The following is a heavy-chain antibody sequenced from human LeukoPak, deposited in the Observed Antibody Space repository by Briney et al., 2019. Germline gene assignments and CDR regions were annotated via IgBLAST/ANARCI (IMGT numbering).Heavy chain of an antibody. CDR2: TYPRDGST. V-gene: IGHV1-46*01. CDR3: ARDQEAFDY. Sequence: ASVKVSCKASGYSFTSNYIHWVRQAPGQGLEWMGMTYPRDGSTSYAQKFQGRVTVTRDTSTSTVHMELSGLRSEDTAVYYCARDQEAFDYWGQGTLVAVSS. J-gene: IGHJ4*02. CDR1: GYSFTSNY.